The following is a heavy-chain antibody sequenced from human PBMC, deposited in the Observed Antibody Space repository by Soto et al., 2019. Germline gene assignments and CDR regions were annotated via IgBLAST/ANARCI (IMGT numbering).Heavy chain of an antibody. V-gene: IGHV3-66*01. J-gene: IGHJ4*02. Sequence: EVQLVESGGGLVQPGESLRLSCAASGFTVSSNYMSWVRQAPGKGLEWVSVIYSGGSTYYADSVKGRFTISRDNSKKTLYLQMISLRAEDTAVYYCARAGTGSVYADYWGQGTLVTVSS. D-gene: IGHD3-10*01. CDR1: GFTVSSNY. CDR2: IYSGGST. CDR3: ARAGTGSVYADY.